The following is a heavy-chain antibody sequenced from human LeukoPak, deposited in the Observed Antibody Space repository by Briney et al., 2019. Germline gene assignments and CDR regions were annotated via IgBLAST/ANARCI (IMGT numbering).Heavy chain of an antibody. CDR3: ARLPQLERRGRSDC. V-gene: IGHV4-34*01. D-gene: IGHD1-1*01. Sequence: KPSETLSLTCAVYGGSFSGYYWSWIRQPPGKGLEWIGEINHSGSTNYNPSLKSRVTISVDTSKNQFSLKLSSVTAADTAVYYCARLPQLERRGRSDCWGQGTLVTVSS. CDR2: INHSGST. CDR1: GGSFSGYY. J-gene: IGHJ4*02.